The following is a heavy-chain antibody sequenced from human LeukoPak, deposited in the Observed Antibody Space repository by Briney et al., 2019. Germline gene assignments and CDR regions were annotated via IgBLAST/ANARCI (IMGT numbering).Heavy chain of an antibody. Sequence: ASVKVSCKASGYTFTGYYMHWVRQAPGQGVEGMGWINPNSGGTNYAQKFQGRVTMTRDTSISTAYMELSRLRSDDTAVYYCAGARIAVAGTPWFDPWGQGTLVTVSS. V-gene: IGHV1-2*02. CDR3: AGARIAVAGTPWFDP. CDR1: GYTFTGYY. CDR2: INPNSGGT. D-gene: IGHD6-19*01. J-gene: IGHJ5*02.